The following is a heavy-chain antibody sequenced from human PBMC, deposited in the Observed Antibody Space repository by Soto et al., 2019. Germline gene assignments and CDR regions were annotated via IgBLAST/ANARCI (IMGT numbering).Heavy chain of an antibody. J-gene: IGHJ4*02. V-gene: IGHV3-7*03. CDR2: IRQDGSEK. CDR1: GFSFSRYW. CDR3: AGGPEGWPAEY. Sequence: GGSLRLSXAASGFSFSRYWLMWIRRAPGKGLEWVANIRQDGSEKYYGDSVKGRFTASRDNAQSPLYLQMNSLRAEDTAVYYCAGGPEGWPAEYWGQGILVTVSS. D-gene: IGHD6-19*01.